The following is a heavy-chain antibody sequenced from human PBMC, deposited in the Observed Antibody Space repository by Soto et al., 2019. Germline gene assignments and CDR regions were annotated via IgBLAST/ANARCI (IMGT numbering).Heavy chain of an antibody. CDR3: ARERSGYYDSSAAFDY. CDR1: GGSISSGDYY. J-gene: IGHJ4*02. CDR2: IYYSGST. D-gene: IGHD3-22*01. Sequence: PSETLSLTCTVSGGSISSGDYYWSWIRQPPGKGLEWIGYIYYSGSTYYNPSLKSRVTISVDTSKNQFSLKLSSVTAADTAVYYCARERSGYYDSSAAFDYWGQGTLVTVSS. V-gene: IGHV4-30-4*01.